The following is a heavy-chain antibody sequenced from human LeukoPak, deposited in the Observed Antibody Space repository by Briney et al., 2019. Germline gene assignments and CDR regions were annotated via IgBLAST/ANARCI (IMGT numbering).Heavy chain of an antibody. CDR1: GYSFTSYW. Sequence: GESLKISCKGSGYSFTSYWIGWVRRMPGKGLEWMGIIYPGDSDTRYNPSFQGQVTISADKSNSPAYLQWSSLKASDTAMYYCARRCGELLYLSGLQAELNWFDPWGQGTLVTVSS. J-gene: IGHJ5*02. CDR2: IYPGDSDT. V-gene: IGHV5-51*01. CDR3: ARRCGELLYLSGLQAELNWFDP. D-gene: IGHD3-10*01.